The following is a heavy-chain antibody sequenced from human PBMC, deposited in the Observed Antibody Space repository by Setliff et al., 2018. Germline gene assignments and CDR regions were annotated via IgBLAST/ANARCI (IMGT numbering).Heavy chain of an antibody. CDR1: ESLRGFY. J-gene: IGHJ4*02. CDR3: ARQIRPGIALTGGLDY. V-gene: IGHV4-34*01. D-gene: IGHD2-8*02. Sequence: SETLSLTCTQESLRGFYWTWIRQPPGKGLEWIGEINHSGNSVYNPSLESRVSISVDTSKNQISLNLNSVTVADTAVYYCARQIRPGIALTGGLDYWGQGALVTVSS. CDR2: INHSGNS.